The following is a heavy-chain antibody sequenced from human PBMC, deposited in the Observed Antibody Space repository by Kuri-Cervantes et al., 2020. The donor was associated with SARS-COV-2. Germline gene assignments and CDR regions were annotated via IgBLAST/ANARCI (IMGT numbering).Heavy chain of an antibody. D-gene: IGHD6-13*01. Sequence: GESLKISCAASGFTFSSYWMSWVRQAPGKGLEWVANIKQDGSEKYYVDSVKGRFTISRDNAKNSLYLQMNSLRAEDTAVYYCASYSERAMDVWGKGTTGTVSS. CDR1: GFTFSSYW. V-gene: IGHV3-7*01. J-gene: IGHJ6*04. CDR2: IKQDGSEK. CDR3: ASYSERAMDV.